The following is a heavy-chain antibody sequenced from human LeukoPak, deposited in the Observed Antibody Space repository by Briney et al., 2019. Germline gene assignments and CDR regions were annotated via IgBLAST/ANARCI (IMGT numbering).Heavy chain of an antibody. J-gene: IGHJ4*02. Sequence: GGSLRLSCTASGFTVRNYALHWVRQTPPGGLEWVAVVFLDGNPSDSYYADSVRGRFTISRDNSRNTLYLHMSSLRPEDTATYFCARDQGRYSHGLYYFDSWGQGTLVTVSS. CDR2: VFLDGNPSDS. CDR1: GFTVRNYA. D-gene: IGHD5-18*01. V-gene: IGHV3-30*04. CDR3: ARDQGRYSHGLYYFDS.